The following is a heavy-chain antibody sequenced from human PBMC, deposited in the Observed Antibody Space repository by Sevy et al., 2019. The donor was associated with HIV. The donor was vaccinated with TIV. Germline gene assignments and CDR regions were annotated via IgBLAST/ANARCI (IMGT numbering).Heavy chain of an antibody. CDR3: AREKSCGGACYYFDY. D-gene: IGHD2-21*02. CDR1: QFTFDDYG. Sequence: GGSLRLSCAASQFTFDDYGMSWVRQAPGKGLVWVSAIIASGGATSYADSVKGRFTISRDNAKNSLYLQMNTLRVEDTAFYFCAREKSCGGACYYFDYWGRGTQVTVSS. CDR2: IIASGGAT. V-gene: IGHV3-20*04. J-gene: IGHJ4*01.